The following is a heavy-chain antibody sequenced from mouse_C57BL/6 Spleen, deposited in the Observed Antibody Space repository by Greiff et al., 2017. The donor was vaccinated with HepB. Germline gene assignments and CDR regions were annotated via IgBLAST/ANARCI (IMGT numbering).Heavy chain of an antibody. CDR1: GYTFTSYW. J-gene: IGHJ2*01. V-gene: IGHV1-55*01. CDR3: ARSGDYDDYLDY. Sequence: QVQLKQPGAELVKPGASVKMSCKASGYTFTSYWITWVKQRPGQGLEWIGDIYPGSGSTNYNEKFKSKATLTVDTSSSTAYMQLSSLTSEDSAVYYCARSGDYDDYLDYWGQGTTLTVSS. CDR2: IYPGSGST. D-gene: IGHD2-4*01.